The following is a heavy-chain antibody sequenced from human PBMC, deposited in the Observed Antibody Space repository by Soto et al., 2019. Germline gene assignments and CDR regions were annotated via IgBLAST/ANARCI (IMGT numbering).Heavy chain of an antibody. Sequence: PGKWLEWVAVIWSDGNKRYYAESVKGRFTVSRDTSKNKLYLQMNNLRADDTAVYFFQAGDGIRDVRSVSAFLLNRSSDL. V-gene: IGHV3-33*01. CDR2: IWSDGNKR. J-gene: IGHJ2*01. CDR3: QAGDGIRDVRSVSAFLLNRSSDL. D-gene: IGHD3-10*02.